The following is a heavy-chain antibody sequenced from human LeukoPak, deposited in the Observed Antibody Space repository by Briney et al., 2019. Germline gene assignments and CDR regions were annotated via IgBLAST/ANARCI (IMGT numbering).Heavy chain of an antibody. V-gene: IGHV4-4*07. J-gene: IGHJ4*02. Sequence: PSETLSLTCTVSGGSISSYYWSWIRQPAGKGLEWIGRIYTSGSTNYNPSLKSRVTMSVDTSKNQFSLKLSSVTAADTAVYNCACTSSSFSPLTHWGQGTLVTVSS. CDR3: ACTSSSFSPLTH. D-gene: IGHD6-13*01. CDR1: GGSISSYY. CDR2: IYTSGST.